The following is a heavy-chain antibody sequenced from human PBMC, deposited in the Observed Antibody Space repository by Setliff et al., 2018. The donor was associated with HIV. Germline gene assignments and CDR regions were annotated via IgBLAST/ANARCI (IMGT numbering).Heavy chain of an antibody. D-gene: IGHD3-10*01. CDR2: IYTSGST. V-gene: IGHV4-4*07. J-gene: IGHJ2*01. CDR1: GASISSYY. Sequence: SETLSLTCTVSGASISSYYWSWIRQPAGKGLEWIGHIYTSGSTNYNPSLKSRVTISVDTSKNQFSLKLSSVTAADTAVYYCAKQVPNLARPSYWYFDLWGRGTLVTVSS. CDR3: AKQVPNLARPSYWYFDL.